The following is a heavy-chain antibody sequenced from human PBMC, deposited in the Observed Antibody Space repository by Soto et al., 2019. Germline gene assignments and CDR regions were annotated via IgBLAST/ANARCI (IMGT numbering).Heavy chain of an antibody. V-gene: IGHV3-53*01. D-gene: IGHD3-22*01. Sequence: GGSLRLSCAASGFTVSSNYMSWVRQAPGKGLEWVSVIYSGGSTYYADSMKGRFTISRDNSKNTPYIQMNSLRAEDTAVYYCASSGKTDSSGYYGGYFDYWGQGTLVTVS. CDR2: IYSGGST. CDR1: GFTVSSNY. J-gene: IGHJ4*02. CDR3: ASSGKTDSSGYYGGYFDY.